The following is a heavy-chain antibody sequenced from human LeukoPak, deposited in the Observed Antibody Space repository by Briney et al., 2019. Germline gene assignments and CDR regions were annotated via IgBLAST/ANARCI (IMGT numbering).Heavy chain of an antibody. D-gene: IGHD6-19*01. J-gene: IGHJ5*02. CDR1: AFTFSSYG. CDR2: IWYDGSDK. Sequence: PGRSLILSCAAAAFTFSSYGMHWVRQAQGKGLEWVAVIWYDGSDKYYADSVKGRFTISRDNSKNTLYLQMNSLRVEDTAVYYCARVLGDSGWYLGWFDPWGQGTLVTVSS. V-gene: IGHV3-33*01. CDR3: ARVLGDSGWYLGWFDP.